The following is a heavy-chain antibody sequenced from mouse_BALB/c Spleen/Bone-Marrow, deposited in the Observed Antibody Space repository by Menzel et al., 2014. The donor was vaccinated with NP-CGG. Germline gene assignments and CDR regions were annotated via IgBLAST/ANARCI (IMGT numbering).Heavy chain of an antibody. V-gene: IGHV1-14*01. D-gene: IGHD1-2*01. CDR1: GYTFTRYV. Sequence: EVQLQQSGPELVKPGASVKMSCKASGYTFTRYVIHWVRQKPGQGLEWIGYISPYNDGIKYNEKFKGKATLTSDKSSSTAYMELSSLTSEDSAVYYCASGTPATSYDALDYWGQGTSVTVSS. CDR2: ISPYNDGI. J-gene: IGHJ4*01. CDR3: ASGTPATSYDALDY.